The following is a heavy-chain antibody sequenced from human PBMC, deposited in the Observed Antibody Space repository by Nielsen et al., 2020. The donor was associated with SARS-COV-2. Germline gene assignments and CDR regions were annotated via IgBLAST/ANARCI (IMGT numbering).Heavy chain of an antibody. CDR2: IYYSGST. CDR3: ASTRTGYDFWSGTSSGMDV. Sequence: WIRQPPGKGLEWTGYIYYSGSTNYNPSLKSRVTISVDTSKNQFSLKLTPVTAADTAVYYCASTRTGYDFWSGTSSGMDVWGQGTTVTVSS. D-gene: IGHD3-3*01. V-gene: IGHV4-59*01. J-gene: IGHJ6*02.